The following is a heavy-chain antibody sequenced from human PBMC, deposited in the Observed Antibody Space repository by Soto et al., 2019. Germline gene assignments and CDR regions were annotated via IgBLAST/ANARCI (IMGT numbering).Heavy chain of an antibody. J-gene: IGHJ4*02. V-gene: IGHV1-69*13. Sequence: SVKVSCKASGGTFSSYAISWVRQAPGQGLEWMGGIIPIFGTANYAQKFQGRVTITADESTSTAYMELSSLRSEDTAVYYCARARRTSTYYYDSSGYYYGFDYWGQGTLVTVSS. D-gene: IGHD3-22*01. CDR1: GGTFSSYA. CDR3: ARARRTSTYYYDSSGYYYGFDY. CDR2: IIPIFGTA.